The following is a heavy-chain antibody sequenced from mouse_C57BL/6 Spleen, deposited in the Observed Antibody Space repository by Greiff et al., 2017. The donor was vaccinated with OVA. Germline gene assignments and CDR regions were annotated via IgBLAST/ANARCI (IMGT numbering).Heavy chain of an antibody. CDR1: GYTFTSYW. D-gene: IGHD4-1*01. CDR2: IYPGSGST. Sequence: VQLKQPGAELVKPGASVKMSCKASGYTFTSYWITWVKQRPGQGLEWMGDIYPGSGSTNYNEKFKSKATLTVDTSSSTAYMQLSSLTSEDSAVYYCARLTGTKRYFDYWGQGTTLTVSS. J-gene: IGHJ2*01. CDR3: ARLTGTKRYFDY. V-gene: IGHV1-55*01.